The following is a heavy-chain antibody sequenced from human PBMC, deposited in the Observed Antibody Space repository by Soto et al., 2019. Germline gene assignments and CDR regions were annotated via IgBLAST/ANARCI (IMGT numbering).Heavy chain of an antibody. J-gene: IGHJ5*02. Sequence: SGPPLVNPTQTLTLTCTFSGFSLSTSGMRVSWIRQPPGKALEWLARIDWDDDKFYSTSLKTRLTISKDTSKNQVVLTMTNMDPVDXATYYCARDTTRDWFDPWGPGTLVTVSS. V-gene: IGHV2-70*04. CDR1: GFSLSTSGMR. D-gene: IGHD4-17*01. CDR3: ARDTTRDWFDP. CDR2: IDWDDDK.